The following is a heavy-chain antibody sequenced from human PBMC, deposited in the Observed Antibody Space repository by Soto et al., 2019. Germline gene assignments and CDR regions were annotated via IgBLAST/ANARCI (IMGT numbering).Heavy chain of an antibody. CDR3: ARESLGAKGADH. Sequence: QVQLVQSGAEVKRPGSSVKVSCESSGDTFNSYVISWVRQAPGQGLEWMGGIIPIIEVAHYAQKFQGRVTISALSSTGTAYMELTNLGFEDPALYYCARESLGAKGADHWGQGTLVTVSS. CDR2: IIPIIEVA. CDR1: GDTFNSYV. J-gene: IGHJ4*02. D-gene: IGHD3-16*01. V-gene: IGHV1-69*17.